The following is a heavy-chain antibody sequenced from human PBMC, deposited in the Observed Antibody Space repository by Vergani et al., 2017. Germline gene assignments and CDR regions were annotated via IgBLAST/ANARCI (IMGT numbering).Heavy chain of an antibody. Sequence: QVRLEESGPGLVKPSETLPLTCSVSGYSIGSGFYWAWIRQSPGEGLQWLTSIHNRGKTYHNPSLKSQVSVSLDTSKNRFSLNLPSVTATDTAVYYWARSQRDYWYCDLWGPGSLVTVSS. CDR2: IHNRGKT. D-gene: IGHD5-18*01. CDR3: ARSQRDYWYCDL. CDR1: GYSIGSGFY. J-gene: IGHJ2*01. V-gene: IGHV4-38-2*01.